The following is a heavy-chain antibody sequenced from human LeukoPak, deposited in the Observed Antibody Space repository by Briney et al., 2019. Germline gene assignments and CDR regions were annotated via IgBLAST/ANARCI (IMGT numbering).Heavy chain of an antibody. Sequence: PSETLSLTCSVSGGSISNNYWSWIRQSPEKGLEWIGYIHSSGSTDYNPSFKSRVVVSVDTSKNQFSLKLYSVTAADTAVYYCARHGLKLVGASTIYFDTWGQGTLVTVSS. CDR3: ARHGLKLVGASTIYFDT. CDR1: GGSISNNY. D-gene: IGHD1-26*01. V-gene: IGHV4-59*08. CDR2: IHSSGST. J-gene: IGHJ4*02.